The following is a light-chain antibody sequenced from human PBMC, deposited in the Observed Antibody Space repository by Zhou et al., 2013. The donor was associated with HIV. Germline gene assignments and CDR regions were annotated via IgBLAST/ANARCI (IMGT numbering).Light chain of an antibody. CDR2: KAS. J-gene: IGKJ1*01. CDR3: LQDYDYPWT. CDR1: QSISSW. V-gene: IGKV1-5*03. Sequence: DIQMTQSPSTLSASVGDRVTITCRASQSISSWLAWYQQKPGKAPKLLIYKASSLESGVPSRFRGDGSDTRFTLTITSLQPGDFATYFCLQDYDYPWTFGQGTKVEV.